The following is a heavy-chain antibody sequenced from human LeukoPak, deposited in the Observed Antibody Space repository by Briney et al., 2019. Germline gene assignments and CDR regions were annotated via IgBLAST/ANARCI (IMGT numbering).Heavy chain of an antibody. CDR2: IGGSGVNT. V-gene: IGHV3-23*01. CDR1: TFSFVHFY. D-gene: IGHD2-21*02. CDR3: ARSCFATSGGGSTSGGDCSTKALNYLGP. J-gene: IGHJ5*02. Sequence: PGGSLRLSCAASTFSFVHFYMTWVRQAPGKGLEWVSSIGGSGVNTFYADSVKGRFTISRDNSKNMVYLQMSGLTADDTGTYFCARSCFATSGGGSTSGGDCSTKALNYLGPWGQGTLVSVSP.